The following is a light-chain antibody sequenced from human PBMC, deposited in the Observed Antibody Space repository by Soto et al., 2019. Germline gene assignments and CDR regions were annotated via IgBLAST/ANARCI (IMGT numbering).Light chain of an antibody. CDR1: QSVLYSSNNKNY. J-gene: IGKJ4*01. Sequence: DIVMTQSPDSLAVSLGERATINCKSSQSVLYSSNNKNYLAWYRQKPGQPPKLLIYWASTRESGVPDRFSGSGSGTDFTLTISSLQAEDVAVYYCQQYYSTVTFGGGTKVEIK. V-gene: IGKV4-1*01. CDR3: QQYYSTVT. CDR2: WAS.